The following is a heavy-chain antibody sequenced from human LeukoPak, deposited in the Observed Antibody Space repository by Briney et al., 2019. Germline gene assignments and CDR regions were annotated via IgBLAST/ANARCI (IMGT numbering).Heavy chain of an antibody. CDR3: VRPSESWLGQGL. CDR2: INGDGSAT. Sequence: GGSLRLSCAASGFTLPTYWMHWVRQAPGEGLEWVARINGDGSATHYADSVKGRFTISRDNGKKTLYLHMDSLRAEDTAVYYCVRPSESWLGQGLWGQGTLVTVSS. V-gene: IGHV3-74*01. CDR1: GFTLPTYW. J-gene: IGHJ4*02. D-gene: IGHD6-25*01.